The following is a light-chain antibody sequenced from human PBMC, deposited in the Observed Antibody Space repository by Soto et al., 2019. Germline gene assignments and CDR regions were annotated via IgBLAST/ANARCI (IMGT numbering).Light chain of an antibody. CDR1: SSNIGSNT. Sequence: QSVLTQPPSASGTPGQRVTISCSGSSSNIGSNTINWYQQLPGSAPKVLIFSDIHRPSGVPDRFSGSKSGTSASLAISGLQSEDEADYYCAGWDDSLNGWVFGGGTQLTVL. CDR2: SDI. J-gene: IGLJ3*02. V-gene: IGLV1-44*01. CDR3: AGWDDSLNGWV.